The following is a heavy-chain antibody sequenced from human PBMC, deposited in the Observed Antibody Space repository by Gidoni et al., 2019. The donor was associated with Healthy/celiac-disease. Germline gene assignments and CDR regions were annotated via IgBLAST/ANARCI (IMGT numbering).Heavy chain of an antibody. V-gene: IGHV4-31*03. Sequence: QVQLQESGPGLVKPSQTLSLTCTVSGGSIRSGGYYWSWIRQHPGKGLEWIGYIYYSGSTYYNPSLKSRVTISVDTSKNQFSLKLSSVTAADTAVYYCASETGIAAAGLRDWGQGTLVTVSS. CDR1: GGSIRSGGYY. CDR3: ASETGIAAAGLRD. D-gene: IGHD6-13*01. CDR2: IYYSGST. J-gene: IGHJ4*02.